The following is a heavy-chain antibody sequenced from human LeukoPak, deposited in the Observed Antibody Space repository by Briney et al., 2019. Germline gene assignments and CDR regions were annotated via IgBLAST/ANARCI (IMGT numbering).Heavy chain of an antibody. CDR3: TTDYYDSSGFDY. D-gene: IGHD3-22*01. V-gene: IGHV3-15*01. J-gene: IGHJ4*02. Sequence: GGSLRLSCAASGFTFSNAWKSWVRQAPGKGLEWVGRIKSKTDGGTTDYAAPVKGRFTISRDDSKNTLYLQMNSLKTEDTAVYYCTTDYYDSSGFDYWGQGTLVTVSS. CDR2: IKSKTDGGTT. CDR1: GFTFSNAW.